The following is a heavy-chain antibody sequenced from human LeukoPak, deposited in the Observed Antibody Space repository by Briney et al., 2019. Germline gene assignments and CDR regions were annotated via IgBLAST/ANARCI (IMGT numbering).Heavy chain of an antibody. Sequence: ASVKVPCKASGYTFTGYYMHWVRQAPGQGLEWMGWINPNSRDTDYAQKFQGRVTMTRDTSSSAASMELSRLTSDDTAVYYCAKTRGDYDFWSGYSIDYWGQGTLVTVSS. CDR2: INPNSRDT. D-gene: IGHD3-3*01. V-gene: IGHV1-2*02. CDR1: GYTFTGYY. CDR3: AKTRGDYDFWSGYSIDY. J-gene: IGHJ4*02.